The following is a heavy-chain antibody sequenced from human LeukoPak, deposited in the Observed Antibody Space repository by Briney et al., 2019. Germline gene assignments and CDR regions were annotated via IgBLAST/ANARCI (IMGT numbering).Heavy chain of an antibody. CDR1: GFTFITEA. D-gene: IGHD6-19*01. V-gene: IGHV3-23*01. CDR2: ISNNGGTT. CDR3: SKGLGFLPQFDY. Sequence: GGSLRLSCAVSGFTFITEAMTWVRQAPGKGLEWVSTISNNGGTTYYGDSVKGRFTISRDNSRNTVYLQMNSLRAEDTAFYYCSKGLGFLPQFDYWGQGTLVAVSS. J-gene: IGHJ4*02.